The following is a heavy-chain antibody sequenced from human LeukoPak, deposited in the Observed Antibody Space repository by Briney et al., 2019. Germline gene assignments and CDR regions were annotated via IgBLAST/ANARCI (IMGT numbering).Heavy chain of an antibody. CDR1: GGTFSSYA. CDR2: IIPIFGTA. CDR3: ARAMTYYYGSGSRKDPYYYYGMDV. V-gene: IGHV1-69*06. D-gene: IGHD3-10*01. Sequence: ASVKVSCKASGGTFSSYAISWVRQAPGQGLEWMGGIIPIFGTANYAQKFQGRVTITADKSTSTAYMELSSLRSEDTAVYYCARAMTYYYGSGSRKDPYYYYGMDVWDKGTTVTVSS. J-gene: IGHJ6*04.